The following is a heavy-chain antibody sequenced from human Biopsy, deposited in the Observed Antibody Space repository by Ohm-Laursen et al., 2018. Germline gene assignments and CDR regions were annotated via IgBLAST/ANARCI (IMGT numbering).Heavy chain of an antibody. V-gene: IGHV3-23*01. CDR3: QGGHLPPGQFYGVDA. Sequence: SLRLSCAASGFTFSSFWMSWVRQAPGKGLEWVSSLHDRGVTYYADSVKGRFTISGDNSKNTLYLQMNGLRAEDTAVYFCQGGHLPPGQFYGVDAWGQGTTVTVSS. J-gene: IGHJ6*02. CDR2: LHDRGVT. CDR1: GFTFSSFW. D-gene: IGHD3-16*01.